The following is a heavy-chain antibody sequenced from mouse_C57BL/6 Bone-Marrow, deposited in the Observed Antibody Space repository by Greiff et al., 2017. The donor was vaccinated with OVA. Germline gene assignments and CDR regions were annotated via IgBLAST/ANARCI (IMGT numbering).Heavy chain of an antibody. J-gene: IGHJ2*01. V-gene: IGHV1-26*01. Sequence: EVQLQQSGPELVKPGASVKISCKASGYTFTDYYMNWVKQSHGKSLEWIGDINPNNGGTSYNQKFKGKATLTVDKSSSTAYMELRSLTSEDSAVYYCARIILPYYIGYWGQGTTLTVSS. CDR3: ARIILPYYIGY. CDR1: GYTFTDYY. D-gene: IGHD5-1-1*01. CDR2: INPNNGGT.